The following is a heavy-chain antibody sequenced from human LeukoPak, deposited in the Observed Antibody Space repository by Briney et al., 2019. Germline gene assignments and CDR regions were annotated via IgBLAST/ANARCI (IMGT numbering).Heavy chain of an antibody. V-gene: IGHV4-59*08. Sequence: SETLSLTCTVSGGSISSYYWSWIRQPPGKGLEWIGYIYYSGSTNYNPSLKSRVTISVDTSKNQFSLKLSSVTAADTAVYYCARHLAYYDILTGYYSGGTFDCWGQGTLVTVSS. J-gene: IGHJ4*02. CDR3: ARHLAYYDILTGYYSGGTFDC. CDR1: GGSISSYY. CDR2: IYYSGST. D-gene: IGHD3-9*01.